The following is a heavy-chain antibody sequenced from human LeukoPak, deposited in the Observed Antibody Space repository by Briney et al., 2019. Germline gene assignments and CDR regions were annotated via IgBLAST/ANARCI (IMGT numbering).Heavy chain of an antibody. CDR2: ISGSGSST. CDR1: GFTFSSYA. V-gene: IGHV3-23*01. CDR3: ARTPPYFDY. Sequence: GGSLRLSCAASGFTFSSYAMSWVRRAPGKGLDWVAAISGSGSSTYYGDSVKGRFTISRDNAKNSLYLQMNSLRAEDTAVYYCARTPPYFDYWGQGTLVTVSS. J-gene: IGHJ4*02.